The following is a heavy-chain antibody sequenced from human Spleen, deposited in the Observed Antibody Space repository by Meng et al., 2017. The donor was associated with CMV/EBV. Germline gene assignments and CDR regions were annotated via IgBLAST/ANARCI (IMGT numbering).Heavy chain of an antibody. CDR1: GFTFSSYW. J-gene: IGHJ6*02. V-gene: IGHV3-30*02. CDR2: IHFDGSNK. D-gene: IGHD2-2*01. Sequence: GESLKISCAASGFTFSSYWMHWVRQASGKGLEWVAFIHFDGSNKYYADSVKGRFTISRDNSKNTLFLQMNSLRAEDTAVYYCAKRLVVPDASYDYYGMDVWGQGTTVTVS. CDR3: AKRLVVPDASYDYYGMDV.